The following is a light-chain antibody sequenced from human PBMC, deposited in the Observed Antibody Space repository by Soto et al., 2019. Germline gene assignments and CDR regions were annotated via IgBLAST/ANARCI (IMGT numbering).Light chain of an antibody. CDR1: QSISNW. CDR2: DVS. Sequence: DIQMTQSPSTLSASVGDRVTITCRASQSISNWLAWYQQKPGKAQKLLIYDVSSLESGDPSRLSGSGSGTEFTLTISSLQPCDFAAYYCQQYNSYPLTFGGGTKVEI. J-gene: IGKJ4*01. V-gene: IGKV1-5*01. CDR3: QQYNSYPLT.